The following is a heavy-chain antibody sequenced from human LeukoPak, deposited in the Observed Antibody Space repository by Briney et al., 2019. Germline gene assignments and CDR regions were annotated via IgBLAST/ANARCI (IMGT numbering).Heavy chain of an antibody. Sequence: GGSLRLSCAASGFTFSRYWMSWVRQAPGKGLEWVANIKQDGSEKYYVDSVKGRFTISRDNAKNSLYLQMNSLRAEDTAVYYCARVQSVYDYVWGSYRYTHYYYMDVWGKGTTVTVSS. CDR3: ARVQSVYDYVWGSYRYTHYYYMDV. CDR2: IKQDGSEK. D-gene: IGHD3-16*02. V-gene: IGHV3-7*01. J-gene: IGHJ6*03. CDR1: GFTFSRYW.